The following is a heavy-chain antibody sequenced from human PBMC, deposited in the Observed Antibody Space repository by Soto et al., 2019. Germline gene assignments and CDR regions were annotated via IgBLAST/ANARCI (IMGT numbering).Heavy chain of an antibody. Sequence: GGSLRLSCAASGFTFSSYAMSWVRQAPGKGLEWVSAISGSGGSTYYADSVKGRFTISRDNSKNTLYLQMNSLRAEDTAVYYCATQGYCSGGSCYVAPIDYWGQGTLVTVSS. CDR2: ISGSGGST. J-gene: IGHJ4*02. D-gene: IGHD2-15*01. V-gene: IGHV3-23*01. CDR3: ATQGYCSGGSCYVAPIDY. CDR1: GFTFSSYA.